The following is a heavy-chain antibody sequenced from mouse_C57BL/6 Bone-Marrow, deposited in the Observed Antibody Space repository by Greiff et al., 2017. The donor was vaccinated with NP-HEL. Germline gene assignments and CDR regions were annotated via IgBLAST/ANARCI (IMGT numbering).Heavy chain of an antibody. V-gene: IGHV1-64*01. CDR3: AREKDYYGSSYGFAY. CDR1: GYTFTSYW. Sequence: QVHVKQPGAELVKPGASVKLSCKASGYTFTSYWMHWVKQRPGQGLEWIGMIHPNSGSTNYNEKFKSKATLTVDKSSSTAYMQLSSLTSEDSAVYYGAREKDYYGSSYGFAYWGQGTLVTVSA. J-gene: IGHJ3*01. CDR2: IHPNSGST. D-gene: IGHD1-1*01.